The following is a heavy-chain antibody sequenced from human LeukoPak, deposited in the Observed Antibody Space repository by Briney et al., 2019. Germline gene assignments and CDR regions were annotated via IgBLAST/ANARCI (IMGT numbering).Heavy chain of an antibody. J-gene: IGHJ4*02. Sequence: GGSLRLSCAASGFTFDDYGMSWVRQAPGKGLEWVSGINWNGGSTGYADSVKGRFTISRDNAKNSLYLQMNSLRAEDTALYYCARDLSYYYGSETSLDYWGQGTLVTVSS. D-gene: IGHD3-10*01. CDR1: GFTFDDYG. V-gene: IGHV3-20*04. CDR3: ARDLSYYYGSETSLDY. CDR2: INWNGGST.